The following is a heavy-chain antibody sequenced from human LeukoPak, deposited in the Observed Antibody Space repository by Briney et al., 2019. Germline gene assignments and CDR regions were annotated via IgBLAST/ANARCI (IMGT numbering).Heavy chain of an antibody. D-gene: IGHD1-26*01. V-gene: IGHV3-23*01. CDR2: ISGSGGDT. CDR1: GFSFNTYA. Sequence: GGSLRLSCAASGFSFNTYAMSWVRQAPGKGPEWVSAISGSGGDTYYADSVKGRFTISRDNSKNTLYLQMNSLRAEDTAVYYCAKKGATTGDFDYWGQGTLVTVSS. J-gene: IGHJ4*02. CDR3: AKKGATTGDFDY.